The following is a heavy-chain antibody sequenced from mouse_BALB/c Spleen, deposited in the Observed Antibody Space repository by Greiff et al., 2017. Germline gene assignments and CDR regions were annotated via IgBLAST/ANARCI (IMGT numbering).Heavy chain of an antibody. CDR1: GFSLSRYS. CDR2: IWGGGST. CDR3: AREGDGYLAWFAY. V-gene: IGHV2-6-4*01. D-gene: IGHD2-3*01. J-gene: IGHJ3*01. Sequence: VKLMESGPGLVAPSQSLSITCTVSGFSLSRYSVHWVRQPPGKGLEWLGMIWGGGSTDYNSALKSRLSISKDNSKSQVFLKMNSLQTDDTAMYYCAREGDGYLAWFAYWGQGTLVTVSA.